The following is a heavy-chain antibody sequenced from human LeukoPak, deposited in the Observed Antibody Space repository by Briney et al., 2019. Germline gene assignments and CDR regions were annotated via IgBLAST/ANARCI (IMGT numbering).Heavy chain of an antibody. Sequence: SETLSLTCTVSGGPISSGDSYWSWIRQPPGKGLEWIGYIYYSGSTYYNPSLKSRVTISVNTSKNQFSLQLSSATPADPAVYYCAKGQRYWGQGTLVTVSS. V-gene: IGHV4-30-4*01. CDR1: GGPISSGDSY. CDR2: IYYSGST. CDR3: AKGQRY. D-gene: IGHD5-18*01. J-gene: IGHJ4*02.